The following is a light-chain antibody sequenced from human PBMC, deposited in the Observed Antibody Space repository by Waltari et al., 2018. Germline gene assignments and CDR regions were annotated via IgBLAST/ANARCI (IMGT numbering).Light chain of an antibody. Sequence: VILTQSPATLSLSPGERAPLSCRASQSVSSYLAWYQQKPGQAPRLLIYCASSRATGIPDRFSGSGSGTEFTLTISSLEPEDFAVYYCQKYSSSPWTFGQGTKVEIK. V-gene: IGKV3-20*01. CDR1: QSVSSY. CDR2: CAS. J-gene: IGKJ1*01. CDR3: QKYSSSPWT.